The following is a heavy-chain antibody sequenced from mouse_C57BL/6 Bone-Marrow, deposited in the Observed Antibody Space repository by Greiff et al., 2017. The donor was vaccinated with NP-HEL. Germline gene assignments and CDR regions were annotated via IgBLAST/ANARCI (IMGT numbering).Heavy chain of an antibody. CDR2: ILPGSGST. CDR1: GYTFTGYW. Sequence: VQLQQSGAELMKPGASVKLSCKATGYTFTGYWIEWVKQRPGHGLEWIGEILPGSGSTNYNEKFKGKDTFTVDKSSNTAYMQLRSLTTEDTAIYYCAREVTTGNYYAMDYWGQGTAVTVSS. J-gene: IGHJ4*01. D-gene: IGHD2-2*01. V-gene: IGHV1-9*01. CDR3: AREVTTGNYYAMDY.